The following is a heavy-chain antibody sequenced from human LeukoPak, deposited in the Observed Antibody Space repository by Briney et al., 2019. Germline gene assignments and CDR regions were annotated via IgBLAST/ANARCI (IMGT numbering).Heavy chain of an antibody. Sequence: SETLSLTCAVYGGSFSGYYWSWIRQPPGKGLEWIGEINHSGSTNYNPSLKSRVTISVDTSKNQFSLKLSSVTAADTAVYYCARDTGHFDYWGQGTLVTVSS. CDR3: ARDTGHFDY. CDR1: GGSFSGYY. D-gene: IGHD7-27*01. J-gene: IGHJ4*02. V-gene: IGHV4-34*01. CDR2: INHSGST.